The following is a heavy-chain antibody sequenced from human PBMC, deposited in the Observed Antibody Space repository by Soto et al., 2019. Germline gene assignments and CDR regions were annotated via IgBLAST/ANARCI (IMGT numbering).Heavy chain of an antibody. CDR2: ITPILGTT. D-gene: IGHD2-2*02. V-gene: IGHV1-69*12. Sequence: QVQLVQSGAEVKKPGSSVKVSCKASGGTFSSQAVTWVRQAPGQGLEWIGGITPILGTTHYAQKFQGRVTITADESTSTAYMELSRLTSEDTAVYYCAKAPSLYGPIYWFFDLWGRAPWSLSPQ. CDR1: GGTFSSQA. CDR3: AKAPSLYGPIYWFFDL. J-gene: IGHJ2*01.